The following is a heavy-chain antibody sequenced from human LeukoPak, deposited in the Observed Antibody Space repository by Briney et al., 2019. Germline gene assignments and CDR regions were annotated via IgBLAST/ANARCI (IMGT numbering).Heavy chain of an antibody. D-gene: IGHD6-19*01. Sequence: SETLSLTCTVSVGSISSYYWSWTRQPPGKGLEWIGYFYYSGSTNYNPSLKGRVTISVDTSNNRFSLNLTSVTAADTAVYYCARPRAVAGGYFDSWGQGTLVTVSS. CDR2: FYYSGST. CDR3: ARPRAVAGGYFDS. V-gene: IGHV4-59*08. J-gene: IGHJ4*02. CDR1: VGSISSYY.